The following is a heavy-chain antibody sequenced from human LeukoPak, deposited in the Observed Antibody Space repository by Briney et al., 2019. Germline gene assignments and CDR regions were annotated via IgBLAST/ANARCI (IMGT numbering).Heavy chain of an antibody. Sequence: GSLRLSCAASGFTFSSYAMHWVRQAPGKGLEWIGSIYYSGNTYYNPSLKSRVTISVDASKNQFSLKLSSVTAADTAVYYCARRAGTGYFDYWGQGTLVTVSS. J-gene: IGHJ4*02. D-gene: IGHD3-10*01. CDR2: IYYSGNT. CDR1: GFTFSSYAMH. CDR3: ARRAGTGYFDY. V-gene: IGHV4-39*07.